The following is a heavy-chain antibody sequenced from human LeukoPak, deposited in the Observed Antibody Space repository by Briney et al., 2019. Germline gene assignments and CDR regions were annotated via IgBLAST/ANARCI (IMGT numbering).Heavy chain of an antibody. D-gene: IGHD3-3*01. CDR2: IIPIFGTA. J-gene: IGHJ4*02. CDR1: GGTFTSYA. CDR3: ARSLFWSGYLLDY. Sequence: SVKVSCKASGGTFTSYAISWVRQAPGQGLEWMGGIIPIFGTANYAQKFQGRVTITADESTSTAYMELSSLRSEDTAVCYCARSLFWSGYLLDYWGQGTLVTVSS. V-gene: IGHV1-69*13.